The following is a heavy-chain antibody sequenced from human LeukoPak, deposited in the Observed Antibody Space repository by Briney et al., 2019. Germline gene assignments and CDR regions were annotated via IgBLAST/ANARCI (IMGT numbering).Heavy chain of an antibody. J-gene: IGHJ4*02. D-gene: IGHD6-19*01. CDR1: GGSMYTYY. Sequence: SETLSLTCSVSGGSMYTYYWSWIRQPPGKGLECVGHIYYSGTTNYNPSLKSRVIMSVDTSKNQFSLNLTSVTAADTAVYFCARGGIAVAKTYYFDYWGQGTLVTVSS. V-gene: IGHV4-59*01. CDR3: ARGGIAVAKTYYFDY. CDR2: IYYSGTT.